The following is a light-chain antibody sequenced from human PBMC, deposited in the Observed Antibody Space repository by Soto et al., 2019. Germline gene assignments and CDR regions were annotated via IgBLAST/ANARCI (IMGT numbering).Light chain of an antibody. J-gene: IGKJ1*01. V-gene: IGKV3-20*01. CDR2: GAS. Sequence: IVLTQSPDTLSLAPWESATLSCRASQSVSSSYLAWYQQKPGQAPRLLIYGASNGATGIPDRFSGSGSGTDFTLTISRLEPEDFVLYYCQQYGSSPRTFGQGTKVDMK. CDR3: QQYGSSPRT. CDR1: QSVSSSY.